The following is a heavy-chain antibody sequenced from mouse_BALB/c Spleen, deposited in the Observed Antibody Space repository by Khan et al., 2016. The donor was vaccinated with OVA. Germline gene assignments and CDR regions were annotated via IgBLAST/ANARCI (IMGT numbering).Heavy chain of an antibody. V-gene: IGHV3-2*02. J-gene: IGHJ2*01. Sequence: EVELVESGPGLVKPSQSLSLTCTVTGYSITSGYAWNWIRQFPGHKLEWMGYISYSGGTSYNPSLKSRISITRDTSKNQFFLQLNSVTTDETATYCCARGNYYGYYFDYWGQGTTLTVSS. D-gene: IGHD1-1*01. CDR1: GYSITSGYA. CDR2: ISYSGGT. CDR3: ARGNYYGYYFDY.